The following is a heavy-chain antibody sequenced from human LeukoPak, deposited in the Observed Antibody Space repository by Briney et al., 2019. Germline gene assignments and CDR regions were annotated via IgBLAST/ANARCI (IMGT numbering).Heavy chain of an antibody. CDR3: AREISDIVVVVAAKDDAFDI. D-gene: IGHD2-15*01. CDR1: GYTFTSYY. J-gene: IGHJ3*02. Sequence: ASVKVSCKASGYTFTSYYMHWVRQAPGQGLEWMGIINPSGGSTSYAQKFQGRVTMTRDTSTSTVYMELSSLRSEDTAAYYCAREISDIVVVVAAKDDAFDIWGQGTMVTVSS. V-gene: IGHV1-46*01. CDR2: INPSGGST.